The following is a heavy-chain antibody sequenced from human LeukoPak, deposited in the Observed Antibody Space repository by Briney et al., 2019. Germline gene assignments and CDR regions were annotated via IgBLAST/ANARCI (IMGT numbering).Heavy chain of an antibody. CDR3: GRVRDWSSWFDP. J-gene: IGHJ5*02. CDR2: IKAYNGNT. V-gene: IGHV1-18*01. CDR1: GYAFTSYG. Sequence: ASLKLSCKASGYAFTSYGISWVRQAPGQGLEWMGWIKAYNGNTNYAQTLQGRVTMTTDTSTSTAYMELRSLRSDDTAVYYCGRVRDWSSWFDPWGQGTLVTVSS. D-gene: IGHD1-1*01.